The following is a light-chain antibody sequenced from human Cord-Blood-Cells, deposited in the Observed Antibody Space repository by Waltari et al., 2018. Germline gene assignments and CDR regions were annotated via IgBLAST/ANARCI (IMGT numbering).Light chain of an antibody. CDR3: QQFNSYPLT. J-gene: IGKJ4*01. Sequence: AIQLTKSPYSLYASVGDRVNITCRASQGISSALAWYQQKPGKAPKLLIYDASSLESGVPSRFSGSGSGTDFTLTISSLQPEDFATYYCQQFNSYPLTFGGGTKVEIK. CDR2: DAS. V-gene: IGKV1-13*02. CDR1: QGISSA.